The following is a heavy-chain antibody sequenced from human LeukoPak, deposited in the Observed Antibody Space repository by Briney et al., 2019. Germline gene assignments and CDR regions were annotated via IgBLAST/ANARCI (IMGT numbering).Heavy chain of an antibody. V-gene: IGHV3-53*01. CDR1: GFTVSSNY. J-gene: IGHJ5*02. CDR3: AKDAHDYSNYGWFDL. CDR2: IYSGGST. Sequence: GGSLRLSCAASGFTVSSNYMSWVRQAPGKGLEWVSVIYSGGSTYYADSVKGRFTIPRDNSKDSLHLHMNSLRADDTAIYYCAKDAHDYSNYGWFDLWGQGTLVTVSS. D-gene: IGHD4-11*01.